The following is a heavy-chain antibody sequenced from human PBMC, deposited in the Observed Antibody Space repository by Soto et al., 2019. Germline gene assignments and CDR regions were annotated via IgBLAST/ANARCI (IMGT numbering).Heavy chain of an antibody. CDR1: GGSISSSSYY. CDR2: IYYSGST. V-gene: IGHV4-39*07. Sequence: SETLSLTCTVSGGSISSSSYYWGWIRQPPGQGLEWIGSIYYSGSTYYNPSLKSRVTISVDTSKNQFSLKLSSVPAADTAVYYCARVRRGSGGYFDYWGQGTLVTVSS. D-gene: IGHD3-10*01. J-gene: IGHJ4*02. CDR3: ARVRRGSGGYFDY.